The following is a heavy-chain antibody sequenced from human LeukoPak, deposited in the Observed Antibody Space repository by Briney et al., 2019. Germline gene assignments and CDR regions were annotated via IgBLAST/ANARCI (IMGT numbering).Heavy chain of an antibody. J-gene: IGHJ4*02. V-gene: IGHV3-23*01. D-gene: IGHD2-2*01. Sequence: AGGSLRLSCAASGFTFSDYYMSWVRQAPGKGLEWVSAISGSGGSTYYADSVKGRFTISRDNSKNTLYLQMNSLRAEDTAVYYCAKVVSYHFDYWGQGTLVTVSS. CDR2: ISGSGGST. CDR1: GFTFSDYY. CDR3: AKVVSYHFDY.